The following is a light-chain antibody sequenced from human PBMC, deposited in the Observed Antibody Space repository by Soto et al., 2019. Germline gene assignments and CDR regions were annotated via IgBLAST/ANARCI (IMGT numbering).Light chain of an antibody. V-gene: IGKV3-20*01. Sequence: ESVLTQSPGTLSLSPGERATLSCRASQSVTNRYFAWYQQRPGQAPRLLIYGISNRATGIPDRFSGSGSGTDFTLTISRLEHEDFVVYYCQQSSSLPHTFGQGTKLEVK. CDR2: GIS. CDR3: QQSSSLPHT. J-gene: IGKJ2*01. CDR1: QSVTNRY.